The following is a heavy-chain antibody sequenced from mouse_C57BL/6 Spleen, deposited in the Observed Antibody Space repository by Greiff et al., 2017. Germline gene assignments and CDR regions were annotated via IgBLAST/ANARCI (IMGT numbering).Heavy chain of an antibody. CDR2: IYPGSGNT. V-gene: IGHV1-66*01. D-gene: IGHD2-1*01. CDR1: GYSFTSYY. J-gene: IGHJ4*01. CDR3: GRRGGGNGGAMDY. Sequence: VQLQQSGPELVKPGASVKISCKASGYSFTSYYIHWVKQRPGQGLEWIGWIYPGSGNTKYNEKFKGKATLTAGTSSSTAYMQLSSLTSEDSAGLYGGRRGGGNGGAMDYWGQGTSVTVSS.